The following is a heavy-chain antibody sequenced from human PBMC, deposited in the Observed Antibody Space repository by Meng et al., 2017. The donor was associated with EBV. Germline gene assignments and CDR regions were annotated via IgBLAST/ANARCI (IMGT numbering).Heavy chain of an antibody. V-gene: IGHV1-18*01. J-gene: IGHJ4*02. CDR1: GYTFTSYG. Sequence: QVKLLASGGKVKKTGASVTVSCKASGYTFTSYGISWGRQGPGHGLAWMGWIRAYNGNTNYAQTLQGRVTMTIDTSTSTAYMELRSLRSDDTAVYYCARGLDYFDYWGQGTLVTVSS. CDR3: ARGLDYFDY. CDR2: IRAYNGNT.